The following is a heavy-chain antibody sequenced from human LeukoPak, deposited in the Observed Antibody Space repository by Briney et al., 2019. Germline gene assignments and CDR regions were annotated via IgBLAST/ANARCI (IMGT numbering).Heavy chain of an antibody. CDR3: AKDLKGRGYYDSSNWFDP. Sequence: GGSLGLSCAASGFTFSSYGMHWVRQAPGKGLEWVAVISYDGSNKYYADSVKGRFTISRDNSKNTLYLQMNSLRAEDTAVYYCAKDLKGRGYYDSSNWFDPWGQGTLVTVSS. V-gene: IGHV3-30*18. D-gene: IGHD3-10*01. CDR1: GFTFSSYG. CDR2: ISYDGSNK. J-gene: IGHJ5*02.